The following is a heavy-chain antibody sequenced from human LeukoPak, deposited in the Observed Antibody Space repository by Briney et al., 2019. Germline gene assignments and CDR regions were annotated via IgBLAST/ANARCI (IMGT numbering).Heavy chain of an antibody. V-gene: IGHV4-30-4*08. CDR1: GGSISSGDYY. Sequence: SGTLSLTCTVSGGSISSGDYYWSWIRQPPGKGLEWIGYMYYSGSTYYNPSLKSRVTISVDTSKNQFSLKLSSVTAADTAVYYCARASQYDSSGYYTNALYYYYMDVWGKGTTVTVSS. D-gene: IGHD3-22*01. J-gene: IGHJ6*03. CDR3: ARASQYDSSGYYTNALYYYYMDV. CDR2: MYYSGST.